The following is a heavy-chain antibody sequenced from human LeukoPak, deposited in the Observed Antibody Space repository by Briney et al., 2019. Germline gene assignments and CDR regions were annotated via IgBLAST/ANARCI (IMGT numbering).Heavy chain of an antibody. V-gene: IGHV4-39*07. J-gene: IGHJ6*02. Sequence: SETLSLTCTVSGGSISSRNYYWGWVRQSPGKGLEWIGSIYYSGNTYYNPSLRSRVTISVDTSKNQFSLKLSSVTAADTAVYYCARFQYDFWSRGYYYYGMDVWGQGTTVTVSS. CDR3: ARFQYDFWSRGYYYYGMDV. CDR1: GGSISSRNYY. CDR2: IYYSGNT. D-gene: IGHD3-3*01.